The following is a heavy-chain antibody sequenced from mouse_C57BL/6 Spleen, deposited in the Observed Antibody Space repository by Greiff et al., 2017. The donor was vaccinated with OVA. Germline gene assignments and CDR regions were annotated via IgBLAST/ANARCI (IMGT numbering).Heavy chain of an antibody. J-gene: IGHJ2*01. CDR2: IDPETGGT. D-gene: IGHD1-1*01. V-gene: IGHV1-15*01. Sequence: QVQLKESGAELVRPGASVTLSCKASGYTFTDYEMHWVKQTPVHGLEWIGAIDPETGGTAYNQKFKGKAILTADKSSSTAYMELRSLTSEDSAVYYCTRSFITYPFWNYWGQGTTLTVSS. CDR3: TRSFITYPFWNY. CDR1: GYTFTDYE.